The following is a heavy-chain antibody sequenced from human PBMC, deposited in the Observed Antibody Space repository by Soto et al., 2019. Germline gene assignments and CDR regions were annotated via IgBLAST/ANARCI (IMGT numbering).Heavy chain of an antibody. D-gene: IGHD2-21*02. CDR2: IYYSGST. J-gene: IGHJ4*02. V-gene: IGHV4-31*03. Sequence: SETLSLTCTVSGGSISSGGYYWSWIRQHPGKGLEWIGYIYYSGSTYYNPSLKSRVTISVDTSKNQFSLKLSSVTAADTAVYYCARSTGDSYASDYWGQGTLVTVSS. CDR3: ARSTGDSYASDY. CDR1: GGSISSGGYY.